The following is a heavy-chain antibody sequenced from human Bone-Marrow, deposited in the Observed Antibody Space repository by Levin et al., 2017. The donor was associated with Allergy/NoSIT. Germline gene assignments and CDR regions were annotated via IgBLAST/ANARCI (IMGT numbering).Heavy chain of an antibody. V-gene: IGHV3-48*04. CDR3: ARVTGWTNWFDP. CDR2: ISSGSSTV. D-gene: IGHD2-21*02. J-gene: IGHJ5*02. CDR1: GFTFNSYS. Sequence: LGESLKISCAASGFTFNSYSMNWVRQAPGKGLEWVSYISSGSSTVYYADSVKGRFTISRDNAKNSLYLQMNSLRAEDTAVYYCARVTGWTNWFDPWGQGTLVTVSS.